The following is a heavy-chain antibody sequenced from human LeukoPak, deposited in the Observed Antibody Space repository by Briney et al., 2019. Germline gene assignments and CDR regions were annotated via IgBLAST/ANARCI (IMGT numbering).Heavy chain of an antibody. J-gene: IGHJ6*03. Sequence: SETLSLTCTVSGGSISSYYWSWIRQPPGKGLEWIGYIYYSGGTNYNPSLKSRVTISVDTSKNQFSLKLSSVTAADTAVYYCARTSETGAFYYYYYMDVWGKGTTVTVSS. CDR2: IYYSGGT. V-gene: IGHV4-59*01. CDR1: GGSISSYY. D-gene: IGHD1-14*01. CDR3: ARTSETGAFYYYYYMDV.